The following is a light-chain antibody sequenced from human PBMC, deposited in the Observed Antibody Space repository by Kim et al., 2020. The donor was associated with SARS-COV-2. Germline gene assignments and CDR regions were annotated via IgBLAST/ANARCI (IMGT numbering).Light chain of an antibody. V-gene: IGLV1-40*01. CDR1: SSNIGAGYD. J-gene: IGLJ3*02. Sequence: QPVLTQPPSVSGAQGQRVTISCTGSSSNIGAGYDVHWYQQFPGTAPKLLIYGNTNRHSGVPNRFSGSKSGTSASLAITGLQAEDEAAYYCQSYDRSLNGFWVFGGGTQLTVL. CDR2: GNT. CDR3: QSYDRSLNGFWV.